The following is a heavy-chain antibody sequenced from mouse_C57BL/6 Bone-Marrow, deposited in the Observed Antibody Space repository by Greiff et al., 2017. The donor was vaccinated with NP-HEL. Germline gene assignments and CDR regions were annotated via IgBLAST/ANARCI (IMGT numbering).Heavy chain of an antibody. CDR3: ARGTMVTIFDY. D-gene: IGHD2-2*01. CDR1: GYTFTDYN. CDR2: INPNNGGT. J-gene: IGHJ2*01. V-gene: IGHV1-22*01. Sequence: EVQLQESGPELVKPGASVKMSCKASGYTFTDYNMHWVKQSHGKSLEWIGYINPNNGGTSYNQKFKGKATLTVNKSSSTAYMELRSLTSEDSAVYYCARGTMVTIFDYWGQGTTLTVSS.